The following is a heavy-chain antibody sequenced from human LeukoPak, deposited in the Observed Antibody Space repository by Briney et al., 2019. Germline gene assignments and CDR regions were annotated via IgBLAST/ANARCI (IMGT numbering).Heavy chain of an antibody. CDR2: LYYSRTT. Sequence: SETLSLTCSVSSGSISSGGYWWSWIRQPPGKGLEWIGYLYYSRTTYYNPSLKSRVTISIDKSKNLFSLKLRSVAAADTAVYYCWGGSGRFYFDHWGQGTLVSVSS. CDR3: WGGSGRFYFDH. D-gene: IGHD3-10*01. CDR1: SGSISSGGYW. V-gene: IGHV4-30-4*03. J-gene: IGHJ4*02.